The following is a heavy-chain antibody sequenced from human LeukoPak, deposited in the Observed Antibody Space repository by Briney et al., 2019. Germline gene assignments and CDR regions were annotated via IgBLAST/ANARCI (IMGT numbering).Heavy chain of an antibody. CDR1: GFTFSNYA. J-gene: IGHJ4*02. Sequence: GGSLRLSCAASGFTFSNYAIHWVRQAPGKGLEWVAVISYDGSNKYYADSAKGRFTISRDNSKNTLHLQMNSLRAEDTAVYYCVRNDYGGSLGYWGQGTLVTASS. D-gene: IGHD4-23*01. V-gene: IGHV3-30-3*01. CDR2: ISYDGSNK. CDR3: VRNDYGGSLGY.